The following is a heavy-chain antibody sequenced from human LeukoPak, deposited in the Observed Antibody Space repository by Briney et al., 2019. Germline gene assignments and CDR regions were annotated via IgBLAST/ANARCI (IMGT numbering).Heavy chain of an antibody. J-gene: IGHJ4*02. CDR2: IIGYNGNT. CDR3: ARVQGSSGWYKDY. D-gene: IGHD6-19*01. V-gene: IGHV1-18*01. CDR1: GYTITSCC. Sequence: SVKGSCRSSGYTITSCCLIWVRHAPGQGVEWMGWIIGYNGNTNYAQKFQGRVTMTTDKSTSTAYLEVRSLTADDTAVYYCARVQGSSGWYKDYWGQGTLVTVSS.